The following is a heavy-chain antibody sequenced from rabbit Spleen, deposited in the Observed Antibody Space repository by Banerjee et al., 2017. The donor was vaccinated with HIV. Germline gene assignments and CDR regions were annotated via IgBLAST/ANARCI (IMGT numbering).Heavy chain of an antibody. Sequence: QEQLEESGGGLVQPEGSLTLTCTASGFTISSSDYMCWVRLAPGKGLEWIGCIYTDGSGDTYAASWAKGRFTISKTSSTTVTLQMTSLTAADTATYFCASAYSDVYFNLWGQGTLVTVS. CDR1: GFTISSSDY. D-gene: IGHD6-1*01. CDR3: ASAYSDVYFNL. CDR2: IYTDGSGDT. V-gene: IGHV1S45*01. J-gene: IGHJ4*01.